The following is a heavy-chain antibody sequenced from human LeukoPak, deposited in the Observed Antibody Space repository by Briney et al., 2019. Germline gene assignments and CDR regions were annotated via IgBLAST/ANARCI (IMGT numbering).Heavy chain of an antibody. J-gene: IGHJ4*02. CDR2: IKQDGSEK. V-gene: IGHV3-7*01. Sequence: GGSLRLSCAASEFTFGSYWMSWVRQAPGKGLEWVANIKQDGSEKYYVDSVKGRFTISRDNAKNSLYLQMNSLRAEDTAAYYCARDFYDSSGYDGWGQGTLVTVSS. CDR1: EFTFGSYW. CDR3: ARDFYDSSGYDG. D-gene: IGHD3-22*01.